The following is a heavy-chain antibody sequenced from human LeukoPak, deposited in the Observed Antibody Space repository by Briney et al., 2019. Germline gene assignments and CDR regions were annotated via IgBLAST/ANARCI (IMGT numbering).Heavy chain of an antibody. V-gene: IGHV4-59*01. CDR2: ISYSRRS. D-gene: IGHD3-22*01. CDR3: ARDRSSGYYDY. CDR1: GGFISSNY. J-gene: IGHJ4*02. Sequence: PSETLSLTCTVSGGFISSNYWSWIRQPPGKGLEYIGYISYSRRSDYNPSLQSRVTISLDTSKNQFSLKLTSVTAADTAVYYCARDRSSGYYDYWGQGILVTVST.